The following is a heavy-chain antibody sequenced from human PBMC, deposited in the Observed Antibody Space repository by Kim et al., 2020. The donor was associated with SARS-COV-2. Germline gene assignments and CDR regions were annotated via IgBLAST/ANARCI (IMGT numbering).Heavy chain of an antibody. CDR1: GFTFSNYW. CDR3: VRDCQNVFFHVLTGNIQTPCGFDY. Sequence: GGSLRLSCAASGFTFSNYWMTWVRQAPGKGLEWVASIKEDGSKRYYLDSVEGRFTISRDNAKNSLYLQMNSLRAEDTAVYYCVRDCQNVFFHVLTGNIQTPCGFDYWGQGTLVTVSS. D-gene: IGHD3-9*01. CDR2: IKEDGSKR. J-gene: IGHJ4*02. V-gene: IGHV3-7*01.